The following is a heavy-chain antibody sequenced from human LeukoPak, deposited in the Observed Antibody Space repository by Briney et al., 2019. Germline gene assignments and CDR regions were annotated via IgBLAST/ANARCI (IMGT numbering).Heavy chain of an antibody. CDR3: ARADYGRDGYNWN. D-gene: IGHD5-24*01. CDR2: IIPILGIA. Sequence: GASVKVSCKASGGTVTSYAISWGRQAPGQGLEWRGRIIPILGIANYAQKFQGRVTITADKSTSTAYMELSSLRSEDTAVYYCARADYGRDGYNWNWGQGTLVTVSS. CDR1: GGTVTSYA. J-gene: IGHJ4*02. V-gene: IGHV1-69*04.